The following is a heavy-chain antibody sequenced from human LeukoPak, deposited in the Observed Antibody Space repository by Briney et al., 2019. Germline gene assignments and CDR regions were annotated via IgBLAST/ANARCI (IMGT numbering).Heavy chain of an antibody. CDR2: FSGSGGST. CDR3: AKGLAVGTSYFDY. D-gene: IGHD1-1*01. Sequence: PGGSLRPSCAASGFTFSSYAMSWVRQAPGKGLEWVSGFSGSGGSTYYADSVKGRFTISRDNSKNTLYLQMNSLRAEDRAVYYCAKGLAVGTSYFDYWGQGTLVTVSS. J-gene: IGHJ4*02. CDR1: GFTFSSYA. V-gene: IGHV3-23*01.